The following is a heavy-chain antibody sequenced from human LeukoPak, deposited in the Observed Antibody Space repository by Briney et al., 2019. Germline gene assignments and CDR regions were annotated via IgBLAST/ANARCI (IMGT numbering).Heavy chain of an antibody. Sequence: GGSLRLSCAASGFTFSSYAMSWVRQAPGKGLEWVSGISGSGSITYYADSVKGRFTISRDNSKNTLYLQMNSLRAEDTAVYYCAKDLYGDYDNDYWGQGTLVTASS. CDR1: GFTFSSYA. V-gene: IGHV3-23*01. CDR3: AKDLYGDYDNDY. CDR2: ISGSGSIT. D-gene: IGHD4-17*01. J-gene: IGHJ4*02.